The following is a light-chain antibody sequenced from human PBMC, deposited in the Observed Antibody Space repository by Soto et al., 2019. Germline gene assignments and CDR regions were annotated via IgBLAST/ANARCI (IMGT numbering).Light chain of an antibody. CDR2: DAL. V-gene: IGKV3-11*01. CDR3: QHRSNWPPD. CDR1: QSVSSN. J-gene: IGKJ3*01. Sequence: EIVVTQSPATLSVSPGERVTLSCRASQSVSSNLAWYQQKPGQAPRLLIFDALNRAPGVPARFSGSGSGTDFTLTISCLEPDDFAVYYCQHRSNWPPDFGPGTKVDFK.